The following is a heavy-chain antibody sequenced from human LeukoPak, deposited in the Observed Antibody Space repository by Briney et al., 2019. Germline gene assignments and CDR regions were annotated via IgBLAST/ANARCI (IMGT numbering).Heavy chain of an antibody. CDR2: INPNSGGT. Sequence: ASVKVSCKASGYTFTGYYMHWVRQAPGQGLEWMGWINPNSGGTNYAQKFQGRVTMTRDTSISTAYMELSRLRSDDTAVHYCARDPQIVVVTEGVWFDPWGQGTLVTVSS. D-gene: IGHD3-22*01. CDR3: ARDPQIVVVTEGVWFDP. J-gene: IGHJ5*02. V-gene: IGHV1-2*02. CDR1: GYTFTGYY.